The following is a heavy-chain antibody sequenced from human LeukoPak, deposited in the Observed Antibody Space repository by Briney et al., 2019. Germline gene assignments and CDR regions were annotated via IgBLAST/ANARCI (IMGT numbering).Heavy chain of an antibody. CDR3: ARFVAYVWGSYRYYFDY. CDR2: IIPIFGTA. CDR1: GGTFSSYA. D-gene: IGHD3-16*02. Sequence: GASVKVSCKASGGTFSSYAISWVRQAPGQGLEWMGGIIPIFGTANYAQKFQGRVTMTRNTSISTAYMELSSLRSEDTAVYYCARFVAYVWGSYRYYFDYWGQGTLVTVSS. J-gene: IGHJ4*02. V-gene: IGHV1-69*05.